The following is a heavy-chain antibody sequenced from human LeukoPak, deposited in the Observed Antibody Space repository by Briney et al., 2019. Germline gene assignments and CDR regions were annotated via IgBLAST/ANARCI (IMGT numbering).Heavy chain of an antibody. CDR2: IIPIFGTA. CDR1: GGTFSSYA. D-gene: IGHD5-24*01. J-gene: IGHJ5*02. CDR3: ARGSRDGYNEGHWFDP. V-gene: IGHV1-69*01. Sequence: GASVKVSCTASGGTFSSYAISWVRQAPGQGLEWMGGIIPIFGTANYAQKFQGRVTITADESTSTAYMELSSLRSEDTAVYYCARGSRDGYNEGHWFDPWGQGTLVTVSS.